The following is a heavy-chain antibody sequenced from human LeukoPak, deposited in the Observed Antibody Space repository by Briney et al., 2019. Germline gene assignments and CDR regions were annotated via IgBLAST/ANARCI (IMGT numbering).Heavy chain of an antibody. CDR1: GGTFTSYA. CDR2: IIPISGTT. Sequence: SVKVSCKTSGGTFTSYAITWVRQAPGQGLEWMRKIIPISGTTNYAQKFQGRVTFTADESTSTAYMELSGLRSEDTALYYCARKLRLGGNWLDPWGQGTLVTVSS. J-gene: IGHJ5*02. CDR3: ARKLRLGGNWLDP. D-gene: IGHD1-26*01. V-gene: IGHV1-69*13.